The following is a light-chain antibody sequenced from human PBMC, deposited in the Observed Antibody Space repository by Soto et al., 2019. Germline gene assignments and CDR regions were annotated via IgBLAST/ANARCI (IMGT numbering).Light chain of an antibody. V-gene: IGLV2-11*01. CDR3: CSYAGGSSLS. CDR1: SRDVGGYNY. J-gene: IGLJ2*01. Sequence: QSALTQPRSVSGSHGKSITISCTGTSRDVGGYNYVTWYQQHPVKAPKLMIYDVTKRPAGVPDRFSGAKSGNTASLTISGRQAEDEADYNFCSYAGGSSLSFCGGPTLTV. CDR2: DVT.